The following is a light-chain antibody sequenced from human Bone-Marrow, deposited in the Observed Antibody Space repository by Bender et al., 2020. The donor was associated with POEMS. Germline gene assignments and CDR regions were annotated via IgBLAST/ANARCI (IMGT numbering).Light chain of an antibody. CDR3: QACSSPTRFV. J-gene: IGLJ1*01. V-gene: IGLV3-1*01. CDR2: QDR. CDR1: KLGDKY. Sequence: SYELTQPRSVSVSPGQTATITCSGDKLGDKYVAWYQQKAGQSPVLVIHQDRQRPSGIPDRFSGSNSGNTATLSIGGAQTIDEAAYYCQACSSPTRFVFGTGTQVTVL.